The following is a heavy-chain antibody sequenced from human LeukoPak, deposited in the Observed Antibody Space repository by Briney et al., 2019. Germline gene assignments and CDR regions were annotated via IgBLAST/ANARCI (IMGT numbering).Heavy chain of an antibody. J-gene: IGHJ4*02. CDR1: GFTFSNYD. CDR2: VSSSSSYI. V-gene: IGHV3-21*01. CDR3: ARGEEKATITALDS. Sequence: GGSLRLSCAASGFTFSNYDMHWVRQAPGKGLEWVSAVSSSSSYIYYADSIKGRFTISRDNAENSLYLQMNSLRAVDTAVYFCARGEEKATITALDSWGQGTLVTVSS. D-gene: IGHD5-24*01.